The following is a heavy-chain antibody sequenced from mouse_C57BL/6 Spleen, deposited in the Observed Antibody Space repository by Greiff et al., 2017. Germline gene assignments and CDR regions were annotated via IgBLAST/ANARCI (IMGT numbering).Heavy chain of an antibody. CDR2: IYPGDGDT. CDR3: AREGGSWYFDV. CDR1: GYAFSSYW. Sequence: QVQLKESGAELVKPGASVKISCKASGYAFSSYWMNWVKQRPGQGLEWIGQIYPGDGDTNYNGKFKGKATRTADTSSSTAYMQLSSLTSEDSAVXFCAREGGSWYFDVWGTGTTVTVSS. J-gene: IGHJ1*03. D-gene: IGHD1-1*01. V-gene: IGHV1-80*01.